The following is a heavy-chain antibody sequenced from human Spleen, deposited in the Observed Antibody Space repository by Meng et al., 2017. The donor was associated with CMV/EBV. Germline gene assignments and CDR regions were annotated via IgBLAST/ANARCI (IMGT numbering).Heavy chain of an antibody. CDR1: GYIFSSYG. CDR2: ISSYNGNT. CDR3: ARGSRRAPYDSSGTLDY. J-gene: IGHJ4*02. D-gene: IGHD3-22*01. Sequence: ASVKVSCKTSGYIFSSYGITWVRQAPGQGLEWMGWISSYNGNTNRAQKLQGRGTMTTDISTSTAYMELRSLRSDDTAVYYCARGSRRAPYDSSGTLDYWGQGTLVTVSS. V-gene: IGHV1-18*01.